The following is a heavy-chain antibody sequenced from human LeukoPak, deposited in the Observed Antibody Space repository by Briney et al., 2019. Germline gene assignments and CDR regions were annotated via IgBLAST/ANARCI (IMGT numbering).Heavy chain of an antibody. CDR3: ARVRYDFWSGYYRYNWFDP. CDR1: GGSISSHY. Sequence: SETLSLTCTVSGGSISSHYWSWIRQPPGKGLEWIGYIYYSGSTNYNPSLKSRVTISVDTSKNQFSLKLSSVTAADTAVYYCARVRYDFWSGYYRYNWFDPWGQGTLVTVSP. CDR2: IYYSGST. V-gene: IGHV4-59*11. D-gene: IGHD3-3*01. J-gene: IGHJ5*02.